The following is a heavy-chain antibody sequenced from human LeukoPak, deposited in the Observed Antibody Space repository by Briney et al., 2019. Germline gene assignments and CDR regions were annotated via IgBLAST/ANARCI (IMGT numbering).Heavy chain of an antibody. CDR2: IYYSGST. CDR1: GGSISSYY. CDR3: ARHRTVVTSHFDY. Sequence: SETLSLTCTVSGGSISSYYWSWIRQPPGKGLEWIGYIYYSGSTNYNPSLKSRVTISVDTSKNQFSLKLSSVTAADTAVYYCARHRTVVTSHFDYWGQGTLVTVSS. V-gene: IGHV4-59*01. J-gene: IGHJ4*02. D-gene: IGHD4-23*01.